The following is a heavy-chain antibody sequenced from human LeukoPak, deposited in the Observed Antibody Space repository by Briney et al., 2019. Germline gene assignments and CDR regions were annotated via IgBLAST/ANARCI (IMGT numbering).Heavy chain of an antibody. Sequence: GSLRLSCAASGFTFSSYAMSWVRQAPGKGLEWVSAISGSGGSTYYADSVKGRFTISRDNSKNTLYLQMNSLRAEDTAVYYCAKEVYDILTGYYRSSPFDYWGQGTLVTVSS. CDR1: GFTFSSYA. J-gene: IGHJ4*02. CDR2: ISGSGGST. D-gene: IGHD3-9*01. CDR3: AKEVYDILTGYYRSSPFDY. V-gene: IGHV3-23*01.